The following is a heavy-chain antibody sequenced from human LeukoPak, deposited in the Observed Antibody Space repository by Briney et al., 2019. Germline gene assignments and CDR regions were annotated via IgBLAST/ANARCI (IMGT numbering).Heavy chain of an antibody. CDR1: GFTFSGYW. V-gene: IGHV3-7*01. CDR2: INLDGSVR. Sequence: PGGSLRLSCAASGFTFSGYWMSWVRQAPGKGLEWVANINLDGSVRHYVDSARGRFPISRDNAKNSLYLQMNSLRAEDTALYYCATSDDSSGSDWGQGTLVTVSS. J-gene: IGHJ4*02. CDR3: ATSDDSSGSD. D-gene: IGHD3-22*01.